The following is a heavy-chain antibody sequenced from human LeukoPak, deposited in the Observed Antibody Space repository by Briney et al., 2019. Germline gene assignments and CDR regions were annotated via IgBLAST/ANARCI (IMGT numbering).Heavy chain of an antibody. Sequence: PGGSLRLSCADSGFPFGSYTMSWVRQAPGKGLEWVSTISGSGSNTYYADSVKGRFTISRDNSKNTLYLQANSLRAEDTAVYYCAKRIATAGIQYFLHWGQGALVTVSS. V-gene: IGHV3-23*01. CDR2: ISGSGSNT. J-gene: IGHJ1*01. CDR3: AKRIATAGIQYFLH. CDR1: GFPFGSYT. D-gene: IGHD6-13*01.